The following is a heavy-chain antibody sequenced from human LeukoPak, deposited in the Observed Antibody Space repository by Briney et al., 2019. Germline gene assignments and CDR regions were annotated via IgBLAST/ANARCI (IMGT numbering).Heavy chain of an antibody. CDR2: ISSSGTTI. J-gene: IGHJ4*02. CDR1: GFTFSDYY. D-gene: IGHD3-22*01. Sequence: GGSLRLSCAASGFTFSDYYMSWIRQAPGKGLEGVSYISSSGTTIYYADSVKGRFTISRDNAKNSLYLQMNSLRAEDTAVYYCARDAYDTSGLFDYWGQGTLVTVSS. CDR3: ARDAYDTSGLFDY. V-gene: IGHV3-11*01.